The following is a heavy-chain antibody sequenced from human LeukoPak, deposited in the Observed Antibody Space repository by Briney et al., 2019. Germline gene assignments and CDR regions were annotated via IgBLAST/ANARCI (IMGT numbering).Heavy chain of an antibody. V-gene: IGHV3-74*01. J-gene: IGHJ4*02. CDR2: INSDGSST. CDR1: GFTFSSYW. Sequence: PGGSLRLSCAASGFTFSSYWMHWVRQAPGKGLVWVSRINSDGSSTSYADSVKGRFTISRDNAKNTLYLQMNSLRDEDTAVYYCVRDQTVFTILDYWGQGTLVTVSS. D-gene: IGHD4-17*01. CDR3: VRDQTVFTILDY.